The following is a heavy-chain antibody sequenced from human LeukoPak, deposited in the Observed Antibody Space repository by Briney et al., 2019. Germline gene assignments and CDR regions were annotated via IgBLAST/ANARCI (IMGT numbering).Heavy chain of an antibody. CDR2: ISFDGSNK. CDR1: GFTFSSYA. Sequence: GGSLRLSCAASGFTFSSYAMHWVRQAPGKGLEWVAVISFDGSNKYYADSVKGRFTISRDNSKNTLYLQMNSLRAEDTAVYYCARRGIYNPYQLLYRGAFDYWGQGTLVTVSS. J-gene: IGHJ4*02. D-gene: IGHD2-2*02. V-gene: IGHV3-30-3*01. CDR3: ARRGIYNPYQLLYRGAFDY.